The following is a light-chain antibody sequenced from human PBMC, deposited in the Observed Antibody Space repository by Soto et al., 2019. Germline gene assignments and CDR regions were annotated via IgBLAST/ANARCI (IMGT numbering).Light chain of an antibody. CDR3: LQDYHYTAT. CDR2: AAS. J-gene: IGKJ1*01. CDR1: QGIRND. V-gene: IGKV1-6*01. Sequence: AIQMTQSPSSLSASVGDRVTITCRASQGIRNDLGWFQQKPGKAPKLLIYAASGLPTGVPPRFSVSASGTDFNLTISRLQPEDFATYYCLQDYHYTATFGQGTKVEIK.